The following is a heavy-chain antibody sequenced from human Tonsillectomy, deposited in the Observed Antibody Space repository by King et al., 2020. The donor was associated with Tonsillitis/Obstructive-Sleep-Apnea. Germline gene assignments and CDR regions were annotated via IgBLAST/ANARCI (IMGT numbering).Heavy chain of an antibody. J-gene: IGHJ4*02. V-gene: IGHV4-59*01. CDR1: GGSMSSYY. D-gene: IGHD5-24*01. Sequence: QLQESGPGLVKPSETLSLTCTVSGGSMSSYYWNWIXXPPGKGXEWXXXXXYXGSXXYNPSLKSRVTISVDTXKNQFSLKLSSVTAADTAVYYCAGEEEMATAIDYWGQGTLVTVSS. CDR3: AGEEEMATAIDY. CDR2: XXYXGSX.